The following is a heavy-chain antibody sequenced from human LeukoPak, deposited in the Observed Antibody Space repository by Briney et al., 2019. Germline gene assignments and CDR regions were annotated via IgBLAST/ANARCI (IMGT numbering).Heavy chain of an antibody. CDR1: GGSFSGYY. CDR3: ARGLGPYMDV. J-gene: IGHJ6*03. CDR2: INHSGST. Sequence: PSETLSLTCAVYGGSFSGYYWSWIRQPPGKGLEWIGEINHSGSTNYNPSLKSRVTISVDTSKNQFSLKLSSVTAADTAVYYCARGLGPYMDVWGKGTTVTISS. V-gene: IGHV4-34*01.